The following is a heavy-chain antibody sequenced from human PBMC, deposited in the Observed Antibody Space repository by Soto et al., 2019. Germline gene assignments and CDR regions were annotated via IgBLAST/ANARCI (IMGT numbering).Heavy chain of an antibody. CDR1: GFTFSSYW. D-gene: IGHD6-19*01. Sequence: GGSLRLSCAASGFTFSSYWMSWVRQAPGKGLEWVANIKQDGSEKYYVDSVKGRFTISRDNAKNSLYLQMNSLRAEDTAVYYCARSGYSSGWYISSWFDPWGQGTLVTVSS. V-gene: IGHV3-7*03. CDR2: IKQDGSEK. CDR3: ARSGYSSGWYISSWFDP. J-gene: IGHJ5*02.